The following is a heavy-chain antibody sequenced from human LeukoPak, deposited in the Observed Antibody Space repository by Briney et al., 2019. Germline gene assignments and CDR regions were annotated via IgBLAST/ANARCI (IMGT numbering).Heavy chain of an antibody. D-gene: IGHD3-3*01. CDR2: IYTSGST. Sequence: SETLSLTCTVSGGSISSYYWSWIRQPAGKGLEWIGRIYTSGSTNYNPSLKSRVTMSVDTSKNQFSLKLSSVTAADTAVYYCARVGVGGVVINLDDAFDIWGQGTMVTVSS. CDR3: ARVGVGGVVINLDDAFDI. J-gene: IGHJ3*02. V-gene: IGHV4-4*07. CDR1: GGSISSYY.